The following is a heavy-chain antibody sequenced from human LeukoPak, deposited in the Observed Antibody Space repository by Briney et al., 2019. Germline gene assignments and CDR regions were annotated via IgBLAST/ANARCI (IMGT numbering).Heavy chain of an antibody. V-gene: IGHV4-4*07. Sequence: KPSETLSLTCTVSGGSISSYYWSWIRQPAGKGLEWIGRIYTSGSTNYNPSLKSRVTMSVDTSKNQFSLKLSSVTAADTAVYYCARRVVAARNDAFDIWGQGTMVTVSS. CDR1: GGSISSYY. CDR2: IYTSGST. J-gene: IGHJ3*02. D-gene: IGHD2-15*01. CDR3: ARRVVAARNDAFDI.